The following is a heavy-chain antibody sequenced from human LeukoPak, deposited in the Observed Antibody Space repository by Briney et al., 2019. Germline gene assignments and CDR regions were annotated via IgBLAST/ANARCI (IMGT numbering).Heavy chain of an antibody. Sequence: ASVKVSCKASGYSFRGYYINWVRQAPGQGLEWMGLINPGGDYTKYAQTFQGRVTMTRDTSTNTVYMHLSSLRSEDTAIYYCAREGSRSSLGGYGYWGQGTLVTVSS. CDR2: INPGGDYT. V-gene: IGHV1-46*01. CDR1: GYSFRGYY. CDR3: AREGSRSSLGGYGY. J-gene: IGHJ4*02. D-gene: IGHD6-6*01.